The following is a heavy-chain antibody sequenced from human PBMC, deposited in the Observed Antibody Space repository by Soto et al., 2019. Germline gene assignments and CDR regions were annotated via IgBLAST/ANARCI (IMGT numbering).Heavy chain of an antibody. CDR2: XIAYNGNT. J-gene: IGHJ1*01. CDR3: ARAPSPSSGWYRGYFQH. V-gene: IGHV1-18*04. CDR1: GYTFTSYG. Sequence: QVQLVQSGAEVKKPGASVKVSCKASGYTFTSYGISWVRQAPGQGLEXXGWXIAYNGNTNYAQKLQGRVTMTTDTSTSTAYMELRSLRSDDTAVYYCARAPSPSSGWYRGYFQHWGQGTLVTVSS. D-gene: IGHD6-19*01.